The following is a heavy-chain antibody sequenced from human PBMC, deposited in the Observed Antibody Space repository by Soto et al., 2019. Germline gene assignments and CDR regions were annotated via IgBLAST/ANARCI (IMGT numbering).Heavy chain of an antibody. CDR3: ARSVNRGYSYGYGH. V-gene: IGHV4-59*01. CDR2: IYHTGST. CDR1: GGAITNYY. Sequence: QVQLQESGPGLVKPSETLSLTCSVSGGAITNYYWNWIRQTLGKGLEWIGYIYHTGSTSKNPSLTSRVTLSVDTSKNQLTLNLTSVTAADTAIYYCARSVNRGYSYGYGHWGQGTLVTVSA. J-gene: IGHJ4*02. D-gene: IGHD5-18*01.